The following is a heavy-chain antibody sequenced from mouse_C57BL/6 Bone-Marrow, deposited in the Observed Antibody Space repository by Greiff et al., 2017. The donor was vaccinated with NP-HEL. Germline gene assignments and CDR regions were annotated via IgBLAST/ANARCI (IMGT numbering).Heavy chain of an antibody. D-gene: IGHD1-1*02. V-gene: IGHV5-4*01. CDR1: GFTFSSYA. Sequence: EVMLVESGGGLVKPGGSLKLSCAASGFTFSSYAMSWVRQTPEKRLEWVATISDGGSYTYYPDNVKGRFTISRDNAKNSLYLQMSHLKSEDTAMYYCGREDYGWFAYWGQGTLVTVSA. J-gene: IGHJ3*01. CDR2: ISDGGSYT. CDR3: GREDYGWFAY.